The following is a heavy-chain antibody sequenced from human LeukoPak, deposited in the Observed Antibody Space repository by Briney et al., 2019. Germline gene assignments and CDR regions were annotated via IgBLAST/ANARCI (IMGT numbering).Heavy chain of an antibody. V-gene: IGHV4-59*01. CDR2: IYYSGST. D-gene: IGHD6-19*01. CDR3: ARAPLYSSGWYPSYYYYYMDV. CDR1: GGSISSYY. Sequence: SETLSLTCTVSGGSISSYYWSWIRQPPGKGLEWIGCIYYSGSTNYNPSLKSRVTISVDTSKNQFSLKLSSVTAADTAVYYCARAPLYSSGWYPSYYYYYMDVWGKGTTVTVSS. J-gene: IGHJ6*03.